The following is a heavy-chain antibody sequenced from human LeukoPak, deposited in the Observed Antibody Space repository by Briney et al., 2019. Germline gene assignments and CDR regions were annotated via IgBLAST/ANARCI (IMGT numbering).Heavy chain of an antibody. CDR1: GGSISSYY. CDR3: ARVPLRRYSSGWYAFDI. Sequence: SETLSLTXTVSGGSISSYYWSWIWQPAGKGLEWIGRIYTSGSTNYNPSLKSRVTMSVDTSKNQFSLKLSSVTAADTAVYYCARVPLRRYSSGWYAFDIWGQGTMVTVSS. J-gene: IGHJ3*02. V-gene: IGHV4-4*07. CDR2: IYTSGST. D-gene: IGHD6-19*01.